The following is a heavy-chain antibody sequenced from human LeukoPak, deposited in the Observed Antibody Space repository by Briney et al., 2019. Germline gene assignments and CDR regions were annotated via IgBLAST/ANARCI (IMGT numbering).Heavy chain of an antibody. CDR3: ARRPTGDPKFDY. Sequence: SETLSLTCSVSGGSISNYFWTWIRQPPGKGLEWIGYIYSSGSSYYNPSLKSRVTISVDTSKNRFSLKLSTVTAADTAVYYCARRPTGDPKFDYWGQGTLVTVSS. V-gene: IGHV4-59*08. CDR2: IYSSGSS. J-gene: IGHJ4*02. D-gene: IGHD7-27*01. CDR1: GGSISNYF.